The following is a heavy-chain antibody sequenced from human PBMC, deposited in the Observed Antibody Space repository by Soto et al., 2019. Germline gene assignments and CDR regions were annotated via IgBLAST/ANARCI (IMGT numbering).Heavy chain of an antibody. CDR3: ARAVGPFDY. CDR2: IWHDGSNK. D-gene: IGHD1-26*01. V-gene: IGHV3-33*01. J-gene: IGHJ4*02. Sequence: QVQLVESGGGVVQPGRSLRLSCAAAGFTFSPYGIHWVRQAPGKGLEWVAVIWHDGSNKYYADSVKGRFTISRDNSKNTLYLEMNSRRAEDTAVYYCARAVGPFDYWGQGTLVTVSS. CDR1: GFTFSPYG.